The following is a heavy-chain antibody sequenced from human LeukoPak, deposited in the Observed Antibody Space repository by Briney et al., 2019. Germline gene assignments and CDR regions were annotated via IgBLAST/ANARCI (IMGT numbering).Heavy chain of an antibody. D-gene: IGHD5-24*01. V-gene: IGHV3-11*04. Sequence: GGSLRLSCAASGFTFSDYYMSWIRQAPGKGLEWVSYISSSGSTIYYADSVKGRFTISRDNAKNSLYLQMNSLRAEDTAVYYCARDPVRQFAVHFDYWGQGTLVTVSS. J-gene: IGHJ4*02. CDR1: GFTFSDYY. CDR3: ARDPVRQFAVHFDY. CDR2: ISSSGSTI.